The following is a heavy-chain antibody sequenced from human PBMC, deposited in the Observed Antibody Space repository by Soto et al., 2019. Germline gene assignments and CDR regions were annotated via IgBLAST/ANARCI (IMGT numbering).Heavy chain of an antibody. Sequence: QVQLQESGPGLVKPSQTLSLTCTVSGGSISSGGYYWSWIRQHPGKGLEWIGYMYYSGSTYYNPSLKTRVTISVDTSKNQCSLKLSSVTAADTAVYYCARGLTGTTYDPYFDYWGQGTLVTVSS. CDR3: ARGLTGTTYDPYFDY. CDR1: GGSISSGGYY. D-gene: IGHD1-7*01. V-gene: IGHV4-31*03. CDR2: MYYSGST. J-gene: IGHJ4*02.